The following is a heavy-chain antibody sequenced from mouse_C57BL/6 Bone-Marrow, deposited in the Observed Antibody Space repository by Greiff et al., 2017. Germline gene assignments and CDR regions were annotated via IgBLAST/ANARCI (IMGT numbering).Heavy chain of an antibody. V-gene: IGHV14-4*01. J-gene: IGHJ1*03. CDR1: GFNIKDDY. D-gene: IGHD1-1*01. Sequence: VQLKESGAELVRPGASVKLSCTASGFNIKDDYMHWVKQRPEQGLEWIGWIDPENGDTEYASKFQGKATITADTSSNTSYLQLSSLTSEDTAVYYCTAYYYVSSYYFPYWYFDVWGTETTVTVSS. CDR3: TAYYYVSSYYFPYWYFDV. CDR2: IDPENGDT.